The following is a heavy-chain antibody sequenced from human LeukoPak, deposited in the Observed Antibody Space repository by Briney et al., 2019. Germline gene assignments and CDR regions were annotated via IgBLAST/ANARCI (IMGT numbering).Heavy chain of an antibody. J-gene: IGHJ4*02. D-gene: IGHD4/OR15-4a*01. Sequence: GGSLRLSCAASGFTFSSYWMHWVRQPPGKGLVWVSRIKSDGSSTSYADSVKGRFTISRDNAKNTLYLQMNSLRAEDTAVYYCARAMVPLFEDWGQGTLATVSS. CDR3: ARAMVPLFED. CDR1: GFTFSSYW. V-gene: IGHV3-74*01. CDR2: IKSDGSST.